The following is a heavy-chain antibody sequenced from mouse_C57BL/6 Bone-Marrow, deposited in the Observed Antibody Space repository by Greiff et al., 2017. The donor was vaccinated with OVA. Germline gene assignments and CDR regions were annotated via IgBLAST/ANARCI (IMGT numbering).Heavy chain of an antibody. CDR1: GYTFTSYG. CDR3: AKSFGSNYPYYFDY. CDR2: IYPRSGNT. D-gene: IGHD1-1*01. Sequence: QVQLQQSGAGLARPGASVKLSCKASGYTFTSYGISWVKQRTGQGLEWIGEIYPRSGNTYYIEYFKGQVILTADKSSSTAYMELSSLTAEDTAVYFCAKSFGSNYPYYFDYWGKGTTLTVSS. V-gene: IGHV1-81*01. J-gene: IGHJ2*01.